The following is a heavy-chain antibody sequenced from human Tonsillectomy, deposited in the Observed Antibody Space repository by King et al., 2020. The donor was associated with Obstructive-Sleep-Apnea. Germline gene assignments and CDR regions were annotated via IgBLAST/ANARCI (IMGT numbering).Heavy chain of an antibody. Sequence: VQLVESGGGVVQPGRSLRLSCAASGFTFSSYGMHWVRQAPGKGLEWVAVISYDGSNKYYADSVKGRFTISRDNSKNTLYLQMNSLRAEDTAVYYCAKQTVGASGLPPEGSAFDIWGQGTMVTVSS. D-gene: IGHD1-26*01. CDR2: ISYDGSNK. CDR1: GFTFSSYG. J-gene: IGHJ3*02. V-gene: IGHV3-30*18. CDR3: AKQTVGASGLPPEGSAFDI.